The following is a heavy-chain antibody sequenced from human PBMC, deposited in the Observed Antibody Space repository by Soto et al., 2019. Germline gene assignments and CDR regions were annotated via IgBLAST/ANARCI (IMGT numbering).Heavy chain of an antibody. J-gene: IGHJ4*02. D-gene: IGHD3-22*01. CDR1: EFTFSNYA. Sequence: EVLLLESGGGLVQPGGSLRLSCAASEFTFSNYAMSWVRQAQGKGLEWVSAISYGGGTTYYADSVKGRFTISRDNSKNTLYLQMNSLRAEDTAVYYCAKNPGYYYDSTGYHFDYWGQGTLVTVSS. V-gene: IGHV3-23*01. CDR2: ISYGGGTT. CDR3: AKNPGYYYDSTGYHFDY.